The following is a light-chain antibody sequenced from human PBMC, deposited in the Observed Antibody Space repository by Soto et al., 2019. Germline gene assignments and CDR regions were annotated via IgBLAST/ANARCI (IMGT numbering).Light chain of an antibody. CDR2: VVS. J-gene: IGLJ2*01. CDR3: SSYASSGTRV. CDR1: SGDVGGYNY. V-gene: IGLV2-14*01. Sequence: QSALTQPASVSGSPGQSITISCTGTSGDVGGYNYVSWYQQHPGKAPKLLIYVVSHRPSGVSHRFSGSKSGNTASLTISGLPAEDEADYYCSSYASSGTRVFGGGTKLTVL.